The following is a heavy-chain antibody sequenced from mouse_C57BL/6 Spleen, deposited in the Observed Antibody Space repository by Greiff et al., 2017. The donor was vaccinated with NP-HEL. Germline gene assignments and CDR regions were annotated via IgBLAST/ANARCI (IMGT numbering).Heavy chain of an antibody. CDR3: AKNYYGSYYAMDY. CDR2: IWRGGST. V-gene: IGHV2-5*01. CDR1: GFSLTSYG. Sequence: QVHVKQSGPGLVQPSQSLSITCTVSGFSLTSYGVHWVRQSPGKGLEWLGVIWRGGSTDYNAAFMSRLSITKDNSKSQVFFKMNSLQADDTAIYYCAKNYYGSYYAMDYWGQGTSVTVSS. J-gene: IGHJ4*01. D-gene: IGHD1-1*01.